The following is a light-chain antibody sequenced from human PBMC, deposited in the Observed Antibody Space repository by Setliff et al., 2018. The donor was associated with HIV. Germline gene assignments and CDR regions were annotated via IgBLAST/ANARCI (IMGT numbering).Light chain of an antibody. V-gene: IGLV2-14*01. J-gene: IGLJ1*01. CDR3: SSYSSISTQI. Sequence: QSVLAQPASVSGSPGQSITISCTGTSSDVGGYNYVSWYQQHPGKAPKLMIYGVNNRPSGVSNRFSGSKSGNTASLTISGLQAEDEADYYCSSYSSISTQIFGTGTKVTVL. CDR2: GVN. CDR1: SSDVGGYNY.